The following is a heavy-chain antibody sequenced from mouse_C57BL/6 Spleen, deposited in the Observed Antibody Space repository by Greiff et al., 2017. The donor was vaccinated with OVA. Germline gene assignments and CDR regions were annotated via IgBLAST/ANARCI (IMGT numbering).Heavy chain of an antibody. CDR1: GFTFSSYA. V-gene: IGHV5-9-1*02. CDR3: TTHYYGLYYFDY. CDR2: ISSGGDYI. J-gene: IGHJ2*01. D-gene: IGHD1-1*01. Sequence: DVHLVESGEGLVKPGGSLKLSCAASGFTFSSYAMSWVRQTPEKRLEWVAYISSGGDYIYYADTVKGRFTISRDNARNTLYLQMSSLKSEDTAMYYCTTHYYGLYYFDYWGQGTTLTVSS.